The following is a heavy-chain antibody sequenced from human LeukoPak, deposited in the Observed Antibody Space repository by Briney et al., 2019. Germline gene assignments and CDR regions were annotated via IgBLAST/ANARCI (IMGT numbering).Heavy chain of an antibody. D-gene: IGHD3-10*01. J-gene: IGHJ6*03. CDR2: IFYRGST. CDR1: GGSISTSSYY. CDR3: ARGSYYTDKDYYYYYYMDV. V-gene: IGHV4-39*07. Sequence: SETLSLTCTVSGGSISTSSYYWGWVRQPPGKGLEWIGNIFYRGSTYYSPSLKSRVTISLDTSRNQFSLKLSSVTAADTAVYYCARGSYYTDKDYYYYYYMDVWGKGTTVTVSS.